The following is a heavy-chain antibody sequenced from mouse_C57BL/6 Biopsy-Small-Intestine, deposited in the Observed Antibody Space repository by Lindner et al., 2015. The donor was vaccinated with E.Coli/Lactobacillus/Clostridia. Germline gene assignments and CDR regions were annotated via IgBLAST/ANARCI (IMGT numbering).Heavy chain of an antibody. J-gene: IGHJ2*01. CDR3: AGGWGSYYFDY. CDR2: IIPVFGTA. D-gene: IGHD1-1*02. Sequence: SVKVSCKASGDTFSSYVISWVRQAPGQGLEWMGGIIPVFGTANYAQKFQGRVTITADESTSTAYLELSGLRSEDTAVYYCAGGWGSYYFDYWGQGTLVTVSS. V-gene: IGHV1-81*01. CDR1: GDTFSSYV.